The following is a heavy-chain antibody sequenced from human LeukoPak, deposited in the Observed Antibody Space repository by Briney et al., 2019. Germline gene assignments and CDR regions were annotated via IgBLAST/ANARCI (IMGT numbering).Heavy chain of an antibody. CDR1: GFTFSSYS. J-gene: IGHJ4*02. V-gene: IGHV3-21*01. Sequence: GGSLRLSCAASGFTFSSYSMNWVRQAPGKGLEWVSSISSSSSYIYYADSVKGRFTISRDNAKNSLYLQMNSLRAEDTAVYYCARDSRAYDILTGYYDYFDYWGQGTLVTVSS. CDR3: ARDSRAYDILTGYYDYFDY. CDR2: ISSSSSYI. D-gene: IGHD3-9*01.